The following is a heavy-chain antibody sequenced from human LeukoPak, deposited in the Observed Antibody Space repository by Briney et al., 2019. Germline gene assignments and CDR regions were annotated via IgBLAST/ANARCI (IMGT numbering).Heavy chain of an antibody. J-gene: IGHJ5*02. CDR2: IIPIFATA. V-gene: IGHV1-69*13. CDR1: GGTLSSYA. CDR3: ARGCYCRSGYAAGLGPWFDH. D-gene: IGHD6-25*01. Sequence: SVKVSCKASGGTLSSYAISWVRQAPGQGPEWMGGIIPIFATANYAQKFQGRVTITADESTSTAYMELSSLRSEDTAVYDCARGCYCRSGYAAGLGPWFDHWGQGTLVTVSS.